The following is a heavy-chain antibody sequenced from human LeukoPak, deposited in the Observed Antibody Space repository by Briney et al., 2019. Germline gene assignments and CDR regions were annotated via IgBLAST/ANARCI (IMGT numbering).Heavy chain of an antibody. V-gene: IGHV4-59*01. CDR3: ARGRVSSSTWYSTYYYYFYMDV. CDR1: GGSISSYY. J-gene: IGHJ6*03. D-gene: IGHD1-1*01. CDR2: IYYSGST. Sequence: SETLSLTCIVSGGSISSYYWSWIRQPPGKGLEWIGYIYYSGSTNYKPSLKSRVTISVATTKNLFSLRLRSVTAADTAVYFCARGRVSSSTWYSTYYYYFYMDVWGKGTTVTVSS.